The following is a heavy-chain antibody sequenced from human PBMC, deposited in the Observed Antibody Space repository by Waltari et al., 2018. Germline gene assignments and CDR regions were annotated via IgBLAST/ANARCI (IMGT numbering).Heavy chain of an antibody. D-gene: IGHD4-17*01. CDR1: GGSISSGSYY. Sequence: QVQLQESGPGLVKPSQTLSLPCTVSGGSISSGSYYWSWIRPPAGKGLEWIGRIYTSGSTNYNPSLKSRVTISVDTSKNQFSLKLSSVTAADTAVYYCARITNYGYGDYWAYYFDYWGQGTLVTVSS. CDR3: ARITNYGYGDYWAYYFDY. J-gene: IGHJ4*02. V-gene: IGHV4-61*02. CDR2: IYTSGST.